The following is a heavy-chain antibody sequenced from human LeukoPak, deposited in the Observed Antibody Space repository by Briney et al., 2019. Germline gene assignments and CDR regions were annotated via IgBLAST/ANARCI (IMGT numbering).Heavy chain of an antibody. CDR3: GRDMDV. CDR1: GFTFSTYW. J-gene: IGHJ6*02. V-gene: IGHV3-7*01. CDR2: INQDGSQK. Sequence: GGSLRLSCAASGFTFSTYWMSWVRQAPGKGLEWVANINQDGSQKYYVDSLKGRLTISRDNAKSLLYLQLNSLRAEDTAVYYCGRDMDVWGQGTTVTVPS.